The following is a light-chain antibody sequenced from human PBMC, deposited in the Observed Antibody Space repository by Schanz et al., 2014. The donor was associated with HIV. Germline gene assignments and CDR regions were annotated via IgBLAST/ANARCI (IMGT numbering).Light chain of an antibody. CDR1: SSDVGGYNY. Sequence: QSALTQPPSASGSPGPSVAISCPGTSSDVGGYNYPPWYQQYPGKAPKLMIYEVNKRPSGVPDRFSGSKSGNMASLTVSGLQAEDEADYYCSSYTISSNLLFGGGTKLTVL. J-gene: IGLJ2*01. V-gene: IGLV2-8*01. CDR3: SSYTISSNLL. CDR2: EVN.